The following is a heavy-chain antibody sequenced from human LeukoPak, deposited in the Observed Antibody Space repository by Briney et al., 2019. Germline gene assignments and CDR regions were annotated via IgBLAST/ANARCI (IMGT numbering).Heavy chain of an antibody. Sequence: ASVKVSCKASGYTFTGYYMHWVRQAPGQGLEWMGWINPNSGGTNYAQKFQGRVTMTRDTSISTAYMELSRLRSDDTAVYYCARPVARWTEIDAFDIWGQGTMVTVSS. V-gene: IGHV1-2*02. CDR1: GYTFTGYY. CDR3: ARPVARWTEIDAFDI. J-gene: IGHJ3*02. CDR2: INPNSGGT. D-gene: IGHD6-19*01.